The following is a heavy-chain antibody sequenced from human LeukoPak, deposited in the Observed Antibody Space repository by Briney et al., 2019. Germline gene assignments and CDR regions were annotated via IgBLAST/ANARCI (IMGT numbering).Heavy chain of an antibody. CDR3: ARDSYGDYPDY. CDR1: GFTFSSYW. V-gene: IGHV3-7*01. D-gene: IGHD4-17*01. Sequence: GGSLRLSCEASGFTFSSYWMSWVRQAPGKGLEWVANIKQDGSEKYYVDSVKGRFTISRDNAKNSLYLQMNSLRAEDTAVYYCARDSYGDYPDYWGQGTLVTVSP. J-gene: IGHJ4*02. CDR2: IKQDGSEK.